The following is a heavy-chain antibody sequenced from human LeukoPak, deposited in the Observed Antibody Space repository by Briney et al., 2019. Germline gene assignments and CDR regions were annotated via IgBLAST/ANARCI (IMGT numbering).Heavy chain of an antibody. CDR3: AKAGVISGWDY. CDR1: GFTLSNYP. J-gene: IGHJ4*02. CDR2: IGEEKSGSWT. V-gene: IGHV3-23*01. D-gene: IGHD3-3*02. Sequence: GGSLRLSCAASGFTLSNYPMGWVRQAPVKGLEWLSAIGEEKSGSWTRSADSVKGRFTISRDNSENTLYLQMDSLTVEDTAVYYCAKAGVISGWDYWGQGVLVTVSS.